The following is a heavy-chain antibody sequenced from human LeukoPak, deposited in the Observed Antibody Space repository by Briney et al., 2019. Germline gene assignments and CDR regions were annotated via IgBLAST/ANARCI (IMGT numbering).Heavy chain of an antibody. CDR3: AKDGWFGEGPFDY. CDR2: ISSGGST. Sequence: GGSLRLSCAASGFTVSSNYINWVRQAPGKGLGWVSVISSGGSTYYADSVKGRFTISRDNSKNTLYLQMNSLRAEDTAVYYCAKDGWFGEGPFDYWGQGTLVTVSS. J-gene: IGHJ4*02. CDR1: GFTVSSNY. V-gene: IGHV3-66*02. D-gene: IGHD3-10*01.